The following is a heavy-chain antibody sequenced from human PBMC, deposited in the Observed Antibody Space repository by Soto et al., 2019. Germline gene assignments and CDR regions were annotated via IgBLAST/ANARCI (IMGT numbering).Heavy chain of an antibody. D-gene: IGHD2-21*02. CDR3: ARGDFDTTANFSASWFDP. J-gene: IGHJ5*02. V-gene: IGHV1-2*02. Sequence: QVQLVQSGTEVKKAGASVKVTCKASGYTFTGYYIHWLRQAPGQGLEWLGWLNPKSGDTKYAQKFQGRVTMTNNTSISTAYMELSRLGSDDTAVYSCARGDFDTTANFSASWFDPWGQGTLVTVSS. CDR1: GYTFTGYY. CDR2: LNPKSGDT.